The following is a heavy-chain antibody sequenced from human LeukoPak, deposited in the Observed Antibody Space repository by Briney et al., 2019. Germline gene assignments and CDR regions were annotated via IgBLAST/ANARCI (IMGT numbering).Heavy chain of an antibody. Sequence: ASVKVSCKASGYTLINYGISWVRQAPGQGLEWMGWISAYNGNTNYAQKLQGRVTMTTDTSTSTAYMELRSLRSDDTAVYYCARDQGSIVGATGGIDYWGQGTLVTVSS. CDR1: GYTLINYG. D-gene: IGHD1-26*01. CDR3: ARDQGSIVGATGGIDY. V-gene: IGHV1-18*01. J-gene: IGHJ4*02. CDR2: ISAYNGNT.